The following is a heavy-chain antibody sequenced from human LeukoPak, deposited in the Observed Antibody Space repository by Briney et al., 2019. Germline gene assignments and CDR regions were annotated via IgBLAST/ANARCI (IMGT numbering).Heavy chain of an antibody. V-gene: IGHV3-53*01. CDR3: AREPTGYCSGGSCTPGYYYGMDV. Sequence: PGGSLRLSCAASGFTVSSNYMSWVRQAPGKGREWVSVMYSGGSTYYADSVKGRFTTSTDNSKHSLYLQMNSLRAEDTAVYYCAREPTGYCSGGSCTPGYYYGMDVWGQGTTVTVSS. D-gene: IGHD2-15*01. CDR1: GFTVSSNY. J-gene: IGHJ6*02. CDR2: MYSGGST.